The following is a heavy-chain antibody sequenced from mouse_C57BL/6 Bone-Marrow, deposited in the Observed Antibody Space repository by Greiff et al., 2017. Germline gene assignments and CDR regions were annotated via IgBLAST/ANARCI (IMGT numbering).Heavy chain of an antibody. Sequence: EVKLMESGGGLVQSGRSLRLSCATSGFTFSDFYMEWVRQAPGKGLEWIAASRNKANDYTTESSASVKGRFIVSRDTSQSILYLQMNALGAEDTAMYYWAREAVVATDGDCDVWGTGTTVTVSS. D-gene: IGHD1-1*01. CDR2: SRNKANDYTT. V-gene: IGHV7-1*01. CDR3: AREAVVATDGDCDV. J-gene: IGHJ1*03. CDR1: GFTFSDFY.